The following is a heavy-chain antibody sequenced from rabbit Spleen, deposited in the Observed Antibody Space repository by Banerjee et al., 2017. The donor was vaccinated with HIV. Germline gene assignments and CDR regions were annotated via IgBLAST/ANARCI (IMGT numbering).Heavy chain of an antibody. D-gene: IGHD8-1*01. Sequence: QEQLEESGGDLVKPGASLTLTCTASGFSFSSNYYMCWVRQAPGKGLEWIACIDSGSSGDTYYANWAKGRFTISKTSSTTVTLQMTSLTAADTATYFCARDAGTSFSTYGMDLWGQGTLVTVS. CDR1: GFSFSSNYY. CDR2: IDSGSSGDT. V-gene: IGHV1S45*01. CDR3: ARDAGTSFSTYGMDL. J-gene: IGHJ6*01.